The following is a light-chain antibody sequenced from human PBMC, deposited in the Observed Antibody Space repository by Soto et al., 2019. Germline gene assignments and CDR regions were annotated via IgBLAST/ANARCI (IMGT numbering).Light chain of an antibody. Sequence: EIVMTQSPATLSVSPGERATLSCRASQSVRSNLAWYQQKPGQAPSLLIYGASTRATGIPARFSGSGSGTEFTLTISSLQSEDFAVYYCQQYNSWPPWTFGQGTKVEIK. J-gene: IGKJ1*01. CDR1: QSVRSN. CDR3: QQYNSWPPWT. V-gene: IGKV3-15*01. CDR2: GAS.